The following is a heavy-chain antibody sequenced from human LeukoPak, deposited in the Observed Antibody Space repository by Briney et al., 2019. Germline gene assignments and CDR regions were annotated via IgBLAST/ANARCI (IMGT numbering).Heavy chain of an antibody. CDR3: AKGSGINHYHWIDP. D-gene: IGHD1-14*01. J-gene: IGHJ5*02. CDR1: EFTFSNYA. CDR2: ISGGGGSI. V-gene: IGHV3-23*01. Sequence: PGGSLRLSCAASEFTFSNYAMNWVRQAPGKGLEWVSGISGGGGSIYYADSVKGRFTISRDNSKNTLYLQMDSLRAEDTALYYCAKGSGINHYHWIDPWGQGTLVTVSS.